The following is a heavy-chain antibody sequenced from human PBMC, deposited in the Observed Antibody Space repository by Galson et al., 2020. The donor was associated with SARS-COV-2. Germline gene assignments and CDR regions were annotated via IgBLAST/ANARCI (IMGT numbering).Heavy chain of an antibody. CDR2: IYWDGDE. V-gene: IGHV2-5*02. CDR3: VHSYVDNSNYYYYFDY. D-gene: IGHD3-22*01. CDR1: GFSLSTSGVG. J-gene: IGHJ4*02. Sequence: SGPTLVKPTQTLTLTCTFSGFSLSTSGVGVGWIRQPPGKALEWVALIYWDGDERYSPSLKSRLTITKDTSKNQVVLSMTNMDPVDTATYYCVHSYVDNSNYYYYFDYWGQGTLVTVSS.